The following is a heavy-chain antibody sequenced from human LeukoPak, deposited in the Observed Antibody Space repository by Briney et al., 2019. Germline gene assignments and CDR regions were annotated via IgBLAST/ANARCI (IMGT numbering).Heavy chain of an antibody. CDR2: ISAYNGNT. CDR3: TRRLCYIGFDY. V-gene: IGHV1-18*04. Sequence: ASEKVPCTASGYTFTSYGISWVRQSPGQGHEWMGWISAYNGNTNYAQKLQGRVTMTTDTSTNTSFMELRSLRSDNTAVYYCTRRLCYIGFDYWGQGTMVTVSS. CDR1: GYTFTSYG. D-gene: IGHD3-16*02. J-gene: IGHJ4*02.